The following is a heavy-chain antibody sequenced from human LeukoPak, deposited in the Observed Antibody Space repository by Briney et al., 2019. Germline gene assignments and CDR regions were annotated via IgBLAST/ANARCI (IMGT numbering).Heavy chain of an antibody. Sequence: GGSLRLSCAASRFIFTNYWIHWVRQAPGKGLEWVAVIWYDGSNKYYADSVKGRFTISRDNSKNTLYLQMNSLRAEDTAVYYCARDFTGTEYFDYWGQGTLVTVSS. J-gene: IGHJ4*02. CDR1: RFIFTNYW. V-gene: IGHV3-33*08. CDR2: IWYDGSNK. CDR3: ARDFTGTEYFDY. D-gene: IGHD1-1*01.